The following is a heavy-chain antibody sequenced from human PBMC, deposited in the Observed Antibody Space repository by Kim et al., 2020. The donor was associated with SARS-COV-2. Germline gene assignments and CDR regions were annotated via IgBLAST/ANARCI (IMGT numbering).Heavy chain of an antibody. CDR2: T. D-gene: IGHD6-19*01. Sequence: TYYNPSLKSRVTVSADTSKNQFSLKLSSVTAADTAVYFCARYSSGWNFFDYWGQGTLVTVSS. J-gene: IGHJ4*02. CDR3: ARYSSGWNFFDY. V-gene: IGHV4-39*01.